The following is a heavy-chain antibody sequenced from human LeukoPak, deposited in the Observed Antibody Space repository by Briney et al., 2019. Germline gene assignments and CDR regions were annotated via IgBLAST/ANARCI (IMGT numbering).Heavy chain of an antibody. V-gene: IGHV4-31*03. J-gene: IGHJ4*02. Sequence: SQTLSLTCTVSGGSISSGGYYWSWIRQHPGKGLEWIGYIYNSGSTYYNPSLKSRVTISVDTSKNQFSLKLSSVTAADTAVYYSARGLPNYYDSSGYQGYFDYWGQGTLVTVSS. CDR2: IYNSGST. D-gene: IGHD3-22*01. CDR3: ARGLPNYYDSSGYQGYFDY. CDR1: GGSISSGGYY.